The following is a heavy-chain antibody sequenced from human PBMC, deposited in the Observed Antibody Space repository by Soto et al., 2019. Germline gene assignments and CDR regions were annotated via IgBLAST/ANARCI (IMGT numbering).Heavy chain of an antibody. CDR3: ARGRKRITMVRGVITHTVTPDFDY. J-gene: IGHJ4*02. Sequence: QVQLQQWGAGLLKPSETLSLTCAVYGGSFSGYYWSWSRQPPGKGLEWIGEINHSGSTNYNPSLKSRVNISVDTSKNQFSLKLSSVTAADTAVYYCARGRKRITMVRGVITHTVTPDFDYWGQGTLVTVSS. V-gene: IGHV4-34*01. CDR2: INHSGST. CDR1: GGSFSGYY. D-gene: IGHD3-10*01.